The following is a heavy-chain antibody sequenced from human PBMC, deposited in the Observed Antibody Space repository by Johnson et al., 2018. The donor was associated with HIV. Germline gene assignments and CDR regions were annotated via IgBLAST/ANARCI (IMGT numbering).Heavy chain of an antibody. V-gene: IGHV3-30*02. Sequence: QEKLVESGGGVVQPGGSLRLSCAASGFTFSSYGMHWVRQAPGKGLEWVAFIRYDGSNKYYADSVKGRFTISRDNSKNTLYLQMNSLGAEDTAVYYFAKDQYCGGDCYPDAFDIWGQGTMVTVSS. J-gene: IGHJ3*02. CDR3: AKDQYCGGDCYPDAFDI. D-gene: IGHD2-21*02. CDR1: GFTFSSYG. CDR2: IRYDGSNK.